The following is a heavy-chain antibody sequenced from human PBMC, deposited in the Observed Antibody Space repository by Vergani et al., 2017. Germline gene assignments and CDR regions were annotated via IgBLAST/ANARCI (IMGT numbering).Heavy chain of an antibody. Sequence: EVQLLESGGGLVQPGGSLRLSCAASGFTFSSYAMSWVRQAPGKGLEWVSAISGSGGSTYYADSVKCRFTISRDNSKNTLYLQMNSLRAEDTAVYYCAKDDRAAAGYYYYGMDVWGQGTTVTVSS. CDR2: ISGSGGST. CDR3: AKDDRAAAGYYYYGMDV. CDR1: GFTFSSYA. D-gene: IGHD6-13*01. V-gene: IGHV3-23*01. J-gene: IGHJ6*02.